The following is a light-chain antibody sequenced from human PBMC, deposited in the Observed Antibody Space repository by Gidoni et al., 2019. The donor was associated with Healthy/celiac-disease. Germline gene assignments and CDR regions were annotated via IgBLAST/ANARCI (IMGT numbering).Light chain of an antibody. CDR2: AAS. V-gene: IGKV1-39*01. Sequence: DIQMTPSPSTLSASVGDRVTITCRASQSISSYLNWYQQKPGKAPKLLIYAASSLQSGLPARFSGSGSGTEFTLTISSLQPEDFATYYCQQSYSTPATFGGGTKVEIK. J-gene: IGKJ4*01. CDR3: QQSYSTPAT. CDR1: QSISSY.